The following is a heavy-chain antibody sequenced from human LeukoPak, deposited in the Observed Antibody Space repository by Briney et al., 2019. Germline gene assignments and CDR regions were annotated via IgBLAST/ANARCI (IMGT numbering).Heavy chain of an antibody. CDR1: GFTFSSYA. D-gene: IGHD5-18*01. CDR3: ARDRIVYSYGTHPVGY. CDR2: ISYDGSNK. Sequence: GGSLRLSCAASGFTFSSYAVHWVRQAPGKGLEWVAVISYDGSNKYYADSVKGRFTISRDNSKNTLYLQMNSLRAEDTAVYYCARDRIVYSYGTHPVGYWGQGTLVTVSS. V-gene: IGHV3-30*04. J-gene: IGHJ4*02.